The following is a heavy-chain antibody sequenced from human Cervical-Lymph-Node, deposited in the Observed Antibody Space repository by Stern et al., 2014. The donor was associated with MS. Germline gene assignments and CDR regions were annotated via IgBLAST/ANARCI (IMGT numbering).Heavy chain of an antibody. D-gene: IGHD1-26*01. V-gene: IGHV3-73*01. CDR2: IRSKANNYET. Sequence: EVQLVESGGGLVQPGGSLTLSCAASGFSFSDFPLHWVRQASGRGLEWVGRIRSKANNYETAYAVSVKDRFTIFRDDSKNTAYLQMDSLKTEDTAVYYCSIHGNHLVGARGFDPWGQGTLVTVSS. J-gene: IGHJ5*02. CDR1: GFSFSDFP. CDR3: SIHGNHLVGARGFDP.